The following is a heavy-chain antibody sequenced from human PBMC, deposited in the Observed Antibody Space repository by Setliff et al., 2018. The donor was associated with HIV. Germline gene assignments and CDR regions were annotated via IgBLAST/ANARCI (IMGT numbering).Heavy chain of an antibody. J-gene: IGHJ4*02. CDR3: ARYSSSWHTFDY. CDR1: GFIFSHYG. V-gene: IGHV3-33*01. Sequence: LSLSCAASGFIFSHYGMHWVRQAPGKGLEWVAVIWHDASNQNYADSVKGRLTISRDNSNNTLYLQMNSLTPEDTAVYHCARYSSSWHTFDYWGQGILVTVSS. CDR2: IWHDASNQ. D-gene: IGHD6-13*01.